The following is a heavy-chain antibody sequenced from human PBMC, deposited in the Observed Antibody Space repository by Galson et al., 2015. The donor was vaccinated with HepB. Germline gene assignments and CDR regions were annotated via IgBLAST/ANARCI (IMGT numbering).Heavy chain of an antibody. D-gene: IGHD3-10*01. Sequence: SLRLSCAASGFTFSGSAMHWVRQASGKGLEWVGRIRSKANSYATAYAASVKGRFTISRDDSKNTAYLQMNSLKTEDTAVYYCTRRTSGRSIDYWGQGTLVTVSS. CDR3: TRRTSGRSIDY. CDR2: IRSKANSYAT. CDR1: GFTFSGSA. V-gene: IGHV3-73*01. J-gene: IGHJ4*02.